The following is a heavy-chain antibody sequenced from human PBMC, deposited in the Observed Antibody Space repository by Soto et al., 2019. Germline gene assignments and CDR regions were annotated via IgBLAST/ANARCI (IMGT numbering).Heavy chain of an antibody. CDR3: ARVTLKAGNWFDP. CDR2: INPNSRGT. CDR1: GYTFTDYF. Sequence: QVQLVQSGAEVKKPGASVKVSCKASGYTFTDYFIHWVRQAPGQGFEWMGWINPNSRGTNYAQKFQGRVTMTRDTSNNTAYMELRGLRSDDTAVYYCARVTLKAGNWFDPWGQGTLVTVS. J-gene: IGHJ5*02. V-gene: IGHV1-2*02.